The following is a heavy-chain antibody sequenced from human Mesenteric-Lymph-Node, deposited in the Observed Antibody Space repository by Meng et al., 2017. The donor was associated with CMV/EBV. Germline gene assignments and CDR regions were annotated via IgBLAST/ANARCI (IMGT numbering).Heavy chain of an antibody. D-gene: IGHD3-16*01. J-gene: IGHJ4*02. V-gene: IGHV3-30*02. CDR3: AKDDLRSTSSYGSFDS. Sequence: GGSLRLSCEASGFTFSGYGMHWVRQAPGRGLEWVAFIRSDESDKYYADSVKGRFTISRDNFKNTLYLQLTNLRPDDTAFYYCAKDDLRSTSSYGSFDSWGQGTLVTVSS. CDR2: IRSDESDK. CDR1: GFTFSGYG.